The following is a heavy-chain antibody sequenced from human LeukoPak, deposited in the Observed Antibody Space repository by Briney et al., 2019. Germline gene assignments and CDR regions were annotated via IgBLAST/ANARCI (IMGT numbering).Heavy chain of an antibody. J-gene: IGHJ1*01. CDR1: GGSFSGYY. CDR3: ARSRPVHCSIISCYGLDPFTY. CDR2: INHSGST. V-gene: IGHV4-34*01. D-gene: IGHD2-2*01. Sequence: SETLSLTCAVYGGSFSGYYWSWIRQPPGKGLEWIGEINHSGSTNYNPSLKSRVTISVDRSKNQFSLKLSSVTAADTAIYYCARSRPVHCSIISCYGLDPFTYWGQGTLVTVSS.